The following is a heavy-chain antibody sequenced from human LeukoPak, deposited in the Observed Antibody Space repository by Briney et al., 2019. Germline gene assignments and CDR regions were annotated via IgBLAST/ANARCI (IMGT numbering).Heavy chain of an antibody. V-gene: IGHV3-21*01. Sequence: GGSLRLSCAASGFTFSSYSMNWVRQAPGKGLEWVSSISSSSRYIYYADSVKGRFTISRDDAKNSLYLQMNSLRAEDTAVYYCAELGITMIGGVWGKGTTVTISS. J-gene: IGHJ6*04. CDR1: GFTFSSYS. CDR3: AELGITMIGGV. CDR2: ISSSSRYI. D-gene: IGHD3-10*02.